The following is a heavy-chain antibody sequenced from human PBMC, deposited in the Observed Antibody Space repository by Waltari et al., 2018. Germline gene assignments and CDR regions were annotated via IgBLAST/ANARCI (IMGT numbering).Heavy chain of an antibody. CDR1: GSSFSNFG. CDR3: AKGYHTADY. J-gene: IGHJ4*02. CDR2: SWYDGSNK. V-gene: IGHV3-33*08. Sequence: QVKLVETGGGVVQPGRSLRLSCTASGSSFSNFGMQWVRQAPGKGLGWVATSWYDGSNKYHADSVKGRFTISSDNSKNTLYLQINSLRVEGTAMYYCAKGYHTADYWGQGVLVTVSS. D-gene: IGHD3-3*01.